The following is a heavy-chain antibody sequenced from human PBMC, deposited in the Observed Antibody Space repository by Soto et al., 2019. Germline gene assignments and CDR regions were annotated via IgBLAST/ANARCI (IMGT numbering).Heavy chain of an antibody. V-gene: IGHV1-69*12. Sequence: QVQLVQSGAEVKKPGSSVKVSCKASGGTFSSYAISWVRQAPGQGLEWMGGIIPIFGTANYAQKFQGRVTITADESTSTAYMELRSLRSEDTAVYYCARDRGDYYDSSGYRYFDYWGQGTLVTVSS. CDR1: GGTFSSYA. J-gene: IGHJ4*02. CDR2: IIPIFGTA. CDR3: ARDRGDYYDSSGYRYFDY. D-gene: IGHD3-22*01.